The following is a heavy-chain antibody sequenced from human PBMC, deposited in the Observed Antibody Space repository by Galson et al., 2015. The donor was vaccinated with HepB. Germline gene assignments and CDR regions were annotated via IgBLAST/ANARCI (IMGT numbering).Heavy chain of an antibody. V-gene: IGHV3-73*01. D-gene: IGHD5-12*01. J-gene: IGHJ4*02. CDR2: IRSKANSYAT. Sequence: SLRLSCAASGFIFSGSAMHWVRQASGKGLEWVGRIRSKANSYATAYAASVKGRFTISRDDSKNTAYLQMNSLKTEDTAVYYCTRHGWLRDGDLDYWGQGTLVTVSS. CDR1: GFIFSGSA. CDR3: TRHGWLRDGDLDY.